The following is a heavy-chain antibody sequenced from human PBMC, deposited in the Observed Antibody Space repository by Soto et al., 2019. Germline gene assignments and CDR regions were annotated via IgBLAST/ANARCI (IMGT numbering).Heavy chain of an antibody. CDR3: ARDRTTENWFDP. J-gene: IGHJ5*02. V-gene: IGHV4-4*02. D-gene: IGHD4-4*01. Sequence: SETLSLTCAVSSGSISSSNWWSWVRQPPGKGLEWIGEIYHSGSTNYNPSLKSRVTISVDKSKNQFSLKLSSVTAADTAVYYCARDRTTENWFDPWGQGNLVTVSS. CDR1: SGSISSSNW. CDR2: IYHSGST.